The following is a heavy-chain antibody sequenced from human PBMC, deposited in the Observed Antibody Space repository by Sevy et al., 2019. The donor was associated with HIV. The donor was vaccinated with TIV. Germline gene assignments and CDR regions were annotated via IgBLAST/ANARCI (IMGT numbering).Heavy chain of an antibody. CDR2: ISWNSGSI. J-gene: IGHJ6*02. Sequence: GGSLRLSCAASGFTFDDYAMHWVRQAPGKGLEWVSGISWNSGSIGYADSVKGRFTISRDNAKNSRYLQMNSLRAEDTALYYCAKEGYYTTYYYYGMDVWGQGTTVTVSS. CDR1: GFTFDDYA. V-gene: IGHV3-9*01. CDR3: AKEGYYTTYYYYGMDV. D-gene: IGHD3-3*01.